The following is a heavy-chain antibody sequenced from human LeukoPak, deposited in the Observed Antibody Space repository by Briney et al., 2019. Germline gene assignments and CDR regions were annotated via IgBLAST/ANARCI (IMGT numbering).Heavy chain of an antibody. CDR3: ATANPTPRGINFDF. CDR1: GFTFSSSA. D-gene: IGHD3-10*01. J-gene: IGHJ4*02. V-gene: IGHV3-23*01. Sequence: PGGSLRLSCAASGFTFSSSAMSWVRQAPGKGLQWLSSINGGDYSTYYTDSVKGRFTISSASSKNVLYLQMNSLTTDDTAIYYCATANPTPRGINFDFWGQGALVTVSS. CDR2: INGGDYST.